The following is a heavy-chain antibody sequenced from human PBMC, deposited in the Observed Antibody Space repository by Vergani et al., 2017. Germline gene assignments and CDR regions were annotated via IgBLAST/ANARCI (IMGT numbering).Heavy chain of an antibody. J-gene: IGHJ4*02. CDR3: ARVRWERYCSGGSCNPYFDY. CDR2: IYTSGST. D-gene: IGHD2-15*01. Sequence: QVQLQESGPGLVKPSETLSLTCTVSGGSISSYYWSWIRQPAGKGLEWIGRIYTSGSTNYNPSPKSRVTMSVDTSKNQFSLKLSSVTAADTAVYYCARVRWERYCSGGSCNPYFDYWGQGTLVTVSS. V-gene: IGHV4-4*07. CDR1: GGSISSYY.